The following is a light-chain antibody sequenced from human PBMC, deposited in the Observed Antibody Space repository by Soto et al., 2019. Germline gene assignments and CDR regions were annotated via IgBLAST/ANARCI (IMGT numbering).Light chain of an antibody. CDR2: DAS. J-gene: IGKJ3*01. Sequence: DIQMTQSRPSLSASVGDRVTITCQASQDINYYLNWYQQKPGKAPKLLIYDASNLEIGVPSRFSGGGSGTDFTLTISSLQPEDIATYYCQQYVSLYTFGPGTKVDIK. CDR1: QDINYY. V-gene: IGKV1-33*01. CDR3: QQYVSLYT.